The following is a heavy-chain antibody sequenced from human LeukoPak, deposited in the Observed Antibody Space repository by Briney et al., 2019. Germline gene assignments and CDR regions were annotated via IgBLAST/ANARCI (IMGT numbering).Heavy chain of an antibody. J-gene: IGHJ4*02. D-gene: IGHD6-19*01. V-gene: IGHV3-23*01. CDR2: ISGSGGST. CDR1: GFTFSSYA. Sequence: GXXLRLSCAASGFTFSSYAMRWVGQATGKGLEWVSAISGSGGSTYYPASVKCLFTISTDNSKNTLYLQMNSLRAEDTAVYYCAKDRGGWYGDYFDYWGQGTLVTVSS. CDR3: AKDRGGWYGDYFDY.